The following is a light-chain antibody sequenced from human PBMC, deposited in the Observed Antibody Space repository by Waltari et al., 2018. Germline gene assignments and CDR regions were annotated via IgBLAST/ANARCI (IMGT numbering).Light chain of an antibody. CDR1: QSVSRS. J-gene: IGKJ1*01. CDR2: GAS. V-gene: IGKV3-20*01. CDR3: QHYVRLPAT. Sequence: IVLTQSPGTLSLSPGERATLPCRASQSVSRSLAWYQQKPGQAPTPLIYGASPRATGIPDRFSGSGSGTDFSLTISSLEPEDFAIYFCQHYVRLPATFGQGTKVEIK.